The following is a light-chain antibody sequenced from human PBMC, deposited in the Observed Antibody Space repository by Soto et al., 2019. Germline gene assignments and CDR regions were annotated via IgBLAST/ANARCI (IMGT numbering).Light chain of an antibody. Sequence: NFMLTQPHSVSESPGKTVTISCTRSSGSIASNYVQWYQQRPGRAPTTVIYEDNQRPSGVPDRFSGSIDSSSNSASLTISGLKTEYEADYYCQSYDRNTVIFGGGTKLTVL. CDR1: SGSIASNY. CDR2: EDN. V-gene: IGLV6-57*03. J-gene: IGLJ2*01. CDR3: QSYDRNTVI.